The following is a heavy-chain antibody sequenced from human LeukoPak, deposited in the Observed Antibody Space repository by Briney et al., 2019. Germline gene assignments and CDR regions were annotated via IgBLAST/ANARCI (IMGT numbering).Heavy chain of an antibody. J-gene: IGHJ5*02. CDR1: GGSISSYY. D-gene: IGHD2-15*01. V-gene: IGHV4-4*07. CDR2: IYPSGST. CDR3: ARDGGLGYCSGGSCVNWFDP. Sequence: SETLSLTCTVSGGSISSYYWSWIRQPAGKGLEWIGRIYPSGSTNYNPSLKSRVTMSVDTSKNQFSLKLSSVTAADTAVYYCARDGGLGYCSGGSCVNWFDPWGQGTLVTVSS.